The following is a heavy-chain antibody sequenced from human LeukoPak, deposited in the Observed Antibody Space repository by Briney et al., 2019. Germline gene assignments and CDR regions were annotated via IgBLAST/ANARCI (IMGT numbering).Heavy chain of an antibody. V-gene: IGHV4-59*12. CDR1: GGSISSYY. CDR3: AREFRKGLDWFDP. Sequence: PSETLSLTCTVSGGSISSYYWSWIRQPPGKGLEWIGYISYIGSTNYNPSLKSRVTISVDTSKNQFSLNLSSVTAADTAVYYCAREFRKGLDWFDPWGQGTLVTVSS. J-gene: IGHJ5*02. CDR2: ISYIGST.